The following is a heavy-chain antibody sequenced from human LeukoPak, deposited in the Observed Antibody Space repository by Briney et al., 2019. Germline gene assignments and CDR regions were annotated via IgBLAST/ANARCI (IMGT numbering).Heavy chain of an antibody. CDR3: AIGWSLNRSSWTPSFGY. D-gene: IGHD6-13*01. CDR1: GFTFSSYW. V-gene: IGHV3-74*01. CDR2: INSDGSST. J-gene: IGHJ4*02. Sequence: GTLRLSCAASGFTFSSYWMHWVRQAPGKGLVWVSRINSDGSSTSYADSVKGRFTISRDNAKNTLYLQMNSLRAEDTAVYYCAIGWSLNRSSWTPSFGYWGQGTLVTASS.